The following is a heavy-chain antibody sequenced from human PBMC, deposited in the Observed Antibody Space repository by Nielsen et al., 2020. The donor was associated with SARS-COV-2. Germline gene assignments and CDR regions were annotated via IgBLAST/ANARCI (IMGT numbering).Heavy chain of an antibody. CDR3: ARGAEFDYGDLGVFDI. J-gene: IGHJ3*02. CDR1: GFSVTNNY. V-gene: IGHV3-53*01. Sequence: GGSLRLSCAASGFSVTNNYMTWVRQAPGKGLEWVSVIYRGGSTAYTGAVKGRFTFSRDNSKNTLYLQMNSLRVEDTAIYYCARGAEFDYGDLGVFDIWGQGTKVTVSS. D-gene: IGHD4-17*01. CDR2: IYRGGST.